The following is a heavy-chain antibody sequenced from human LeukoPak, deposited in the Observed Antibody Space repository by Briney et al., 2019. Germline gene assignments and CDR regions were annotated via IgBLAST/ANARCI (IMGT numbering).Heavy chain of an antibody. CDR1: GFTFSSHW. D-gene: IGHD6-25*01. CDR3: AREVFEGQRQSDAFDV. J-gene: IGHJ3*01. CDR2: VNGPGDWT. V-gene: IGHV3-74*01. Sequence: PGGSLRLSCAASGFTFSSHWMHWVRQAPGEGLVRVPRVNGPGDWTHYADSERGRFIISRDNAENTISLQMNNLRAEDTAVYFCAREVFEGQRQSDAFDVWGQGTMVTVSS.